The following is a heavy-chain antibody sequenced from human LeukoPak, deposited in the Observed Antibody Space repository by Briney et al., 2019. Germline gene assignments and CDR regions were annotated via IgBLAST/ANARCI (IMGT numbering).Heavy chain of an antibody. CDR2: INPSGGST. J-gene: IGHJ4*02. D-gene: IGHD3-22*01. CDR3: ARGDYYDSSGYYCDY. V-gene: IGHV1-46*01. Sequence: ASVKVSCKASGYTFTSFYIYWVRQAPGQGLEWMGTINPSGGSTNYAQKFQDRVTMTRDTSTSTVYMELSSLRSEDTAVYYCARGDYYDSSGYYCDYWGQGTLVTVSS. CDR1: GYTFTSFY.